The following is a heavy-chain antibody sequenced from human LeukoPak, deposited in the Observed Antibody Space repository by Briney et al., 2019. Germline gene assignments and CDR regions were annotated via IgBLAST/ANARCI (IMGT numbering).Heavy chain of an antibody. CDR3: ARGYSSSWYNFYYFDY. CDR1: GGSISSYY. D-gene: IGHD6-13*01. CDR2: IYTSGST. Sequence: PSETLSLTCTVSGGSISSYYWSWIRQPAGKGLEWIGRIYTSGSTNYNPSLKSRVTMSVDTSKNQFSLKLSSVTAADTAVYYCARGYSSSWYNFYYFDYWGQGTLVTVSS. J-gene: IGHJ4*02. V-gene: IGHV4-4*07.